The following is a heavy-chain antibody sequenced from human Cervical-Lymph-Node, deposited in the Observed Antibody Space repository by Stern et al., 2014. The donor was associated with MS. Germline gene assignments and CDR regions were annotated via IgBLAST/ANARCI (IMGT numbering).Heavy chain of an antibody. CDR1: GYMFASHW. J-gene: IGHJ5*02. CDR2: IDPGDPNT. D-gene: IGHD4-23*01. V-gene: IGHV5-51*01. CDR3: ARVNGGNSDWFDP. Sequence: EVQLVESGAEVKKPGESLKISCKASGYMFASHWIGWVRQMPGKGLEWMGVIDPGDPNTIYSPSSQGQVTISVDMSTSTAYLQWSSLKASDTAMYYCARVNGGNSDWFDPWGQGTLVTVSS.